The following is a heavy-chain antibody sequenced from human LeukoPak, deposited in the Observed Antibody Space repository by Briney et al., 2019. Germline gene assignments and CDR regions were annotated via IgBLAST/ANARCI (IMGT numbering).Heavy chain of an antibody. CDR3: ARRLSSYGTLDWFDP. D-gene: IGHD5-18*01. CDR2: IYPGDSDT. CDR1: GYSFTSYW. Sequence: GESLKISCKGSGYSFTSYWIGWVRQMPGKGLEWMGIIYPGDSDTRYSPSFQGQVTISADKSISTAYLQWSSLKASDTAMYYCARRLSSYGTLDWFDPWGQGTLVTVSS. J-gene: IGHJ5*02. V-gene: IGHV5-51*01.